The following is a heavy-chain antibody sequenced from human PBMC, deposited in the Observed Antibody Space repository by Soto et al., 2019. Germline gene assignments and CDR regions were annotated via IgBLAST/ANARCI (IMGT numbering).Heavy chain of an antibody. CDR2: IYYSGST. J-gene: IGHJ4*02. Sequence: QVQLQESGPGLVKPSQTLSLTCTVSGGSISSGDYYWSWIRQPPGKGLEWIGYIYYSGSTYYNPSLRSPVTISVYTSKNRFSLKLSSVSAADTAVYYCARAYGSGSYFFFGYYFDYWGQGTLVTVSS. D-gene: IGHD3-10*01. CDR3: ARAYGSGSYFFFGYYFDY. CDR1: GGSISSGDYY. V-gene: IGHV4-30-4*01.